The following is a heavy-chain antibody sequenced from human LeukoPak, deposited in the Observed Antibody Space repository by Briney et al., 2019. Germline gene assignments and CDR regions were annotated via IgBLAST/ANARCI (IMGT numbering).Heavy chain of an antibody. CDR1: GGSISSYY. V-gene: IGHV4-59*08. CDR2: IYYSGST. CDR3: ASGFPPPVYYYYMDV. J-gene: IGHJ6*03. Sequence: SETLSLTCTVSGGSISSYYWSWIRQPPGKGLEWIGYIYYSGSTNYNPSLKSRVTISVDTSKNQFSLKLSSVTAADTAVYYCASGFPPPVYYYYMDVWGKGTTVTVSS. D-gene: IGHD2-2*03.